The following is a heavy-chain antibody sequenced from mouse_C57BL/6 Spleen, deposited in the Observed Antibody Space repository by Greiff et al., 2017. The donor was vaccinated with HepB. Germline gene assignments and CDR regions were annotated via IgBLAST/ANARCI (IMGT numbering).Heavy chain of an antibody. D-gene: IGHD4-1*01. CDR3: ARGGGTVDY. CDR1: GYTFTSYW. J-gene: IGHJ2*01. Sequence: VQLQQSGAELVRPGSSVKLSCKASGYTFTSYWMHWVKQRPIQGLEWIGNIDPSDSETHYNQKFKDKATLTVDKSSSTAYMQLSSLTSEDSAVYYCARGGGTVDYWGQSTTLTVSS. CDR2: IDPSDSET. V-gene: IGHV1-52*01.